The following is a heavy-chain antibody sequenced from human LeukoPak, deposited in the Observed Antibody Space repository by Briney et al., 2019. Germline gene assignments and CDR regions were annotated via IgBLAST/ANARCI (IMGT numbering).Heavy chain of an antibody. D-gene: IGHD1-14*01. CDR1: GFTFSSYA. Sequence: PGGSLRLSCAASGFTFSSYAMHWVRQAPSKGLEWVAVISYDGSNKYYADSVKGRFTISRDNSKNTLYLQMNSLRAEDTAVYYCARDETRNNWFDPWGQGTLVTVSS. J-gene: IGHJ5*02. V-gene: IGHV3-30-3*01. CDR3: ARDETRNNWFDP. CDR2: ISYDGSNK.